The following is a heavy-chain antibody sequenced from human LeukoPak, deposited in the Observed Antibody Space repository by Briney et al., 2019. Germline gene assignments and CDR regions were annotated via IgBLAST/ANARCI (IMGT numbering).Heavy chain of an antibody. Sequence: KPSETLSLTCAVPGYSIVSGYYWVWIRQPPGKGLEWIGSVYHTGSTYYHPSLKSRVTISLDTSKNQFSLRLTSVTAADTALYYCASHYYASSGSLFDSWGRGSLVTVSS. D-gene: IGHD3-22*01. CDR2: VYHTGST. CDR1: GYSIVSGYY. V-gene: IGHV4-38-2*01. J-gene: IGHJ4*02. CDR3: ASHYYASSGSLFDS.